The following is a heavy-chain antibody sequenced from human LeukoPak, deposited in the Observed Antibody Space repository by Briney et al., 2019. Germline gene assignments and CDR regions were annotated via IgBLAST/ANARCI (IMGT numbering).Heavy chain of an antibody. V-gene: IGHV1-69*06. Sequence: ASVQVSCKASGGTFSSYAISWVRQAPGQGLEWMGGIIPIFGTANYAQKFQGRVMITADKSTSTAYMELSSLRSEDTAVYYCASGRPKYDYVWGSYRYYFDYWGQGTLVTVSS. CDR2: IIPIFGTA. CDR3: ASGRPKYDYVWGSYRYYFDY. J-gene: IGHJ4*02. D-gene: IGHD3-16*02. CDR1: GGTFSSYA.